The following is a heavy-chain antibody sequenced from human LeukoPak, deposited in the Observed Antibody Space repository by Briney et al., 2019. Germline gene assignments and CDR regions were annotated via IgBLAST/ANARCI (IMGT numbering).Heavy chain of an antibody. CDR1: GGSFSGYY. V-gene: IGHV4-34*01. D-gene: IGHD1-7*01. Sequence: ASETLSLTCAIYGGSFSGYYWSWIRQPPGKGLEWIGEINHSGSTNYNPSLKSRVTISVDTSKNQFSLKLSSVTAADTAVYYCARDQEELFDYWGQGTLVTVSS. J-gene: IGHJ4*02. CDR3: ARDQEELFDY. CDR2: INHSGST.